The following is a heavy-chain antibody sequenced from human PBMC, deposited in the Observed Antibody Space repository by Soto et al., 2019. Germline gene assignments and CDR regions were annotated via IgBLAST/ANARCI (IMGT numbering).Heavy chain of an antibody. CDR2: IYPSDSDT. Sequence: PGESLKISCKVSGYNFAGYWIAWLRQMPGKVLELMGIIYPSDSDTRYRPSFQGQVTISADKSISSAYLQWSSLRASDTAMYYCARGGVSTRTFAYGGQGTTVTAPQ. J-gene: IGHJ4*02. V-gene: IGHV5-51*01. CDR1: GYNFAGYW. CDR3: ARGGVSTRTFAY. D-gene: IGHD3-3*01.